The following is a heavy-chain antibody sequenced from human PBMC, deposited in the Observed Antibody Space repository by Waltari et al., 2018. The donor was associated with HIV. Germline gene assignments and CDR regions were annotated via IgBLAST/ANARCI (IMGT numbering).Heavy chain of an antibody. J-gene: IGHJ4*02. Sequence: QVQLQQWGAGLLKPSETLSLTCAVYGGSFSGYYWSWIRQPPGKGLEWIGEINHSGSTNYNPSLKSRVTISVDTSKNQFSLKLSSVTAADTAVYYCARGHEISWKSPHYWGQGTLVTVSS. CDR2: INHSGST. D-gene: IGHD6-13*01. CDR3: ARGHEISWKSPHY. CDR1: GGSFSGYY. V-gene: IGHV4-34*01.